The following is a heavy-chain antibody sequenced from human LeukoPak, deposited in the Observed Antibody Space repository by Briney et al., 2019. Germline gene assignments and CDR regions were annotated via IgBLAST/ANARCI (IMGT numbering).Heavy chain of an antibody. CDR2: IKQDGSEK. CDR3: ARGGYDFWSGYRFDY. CDR1: GFTFSSYW. V-gene: IGHV3-7*01. Sequence: PGGSLRLSCAASGFTFSSYWMSWVRQAPGKGLEWVANIKQDGSEKYYVDSVKGRFTISRDNAKNSLYLQMNSLRAEGTAVYYCARGGYDFWSGYRFDYWGQGTLVTVSS. D-gene: IGHD3-3*01. J-gene: IGHJ4*02.